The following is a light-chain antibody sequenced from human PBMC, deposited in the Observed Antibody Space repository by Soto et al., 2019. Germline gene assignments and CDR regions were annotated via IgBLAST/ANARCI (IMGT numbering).Light chain of an antibody. CDR1: QSVSSSY. Sequence: EIVLTQSPGTLSLSPGERATLSCRASQSVSSSYLAWYQQKPGQAPRLLIYGASSRATGIPDRFSGSGSGTDFTLTISRLEPEDFAGYYCQQYGSPSITFGQGTRLEIK. V-gene: IGKV3-20*01. CDR3: QQYGSPSIT. J-gene: IGKJ5*01. CDR2: GAS.